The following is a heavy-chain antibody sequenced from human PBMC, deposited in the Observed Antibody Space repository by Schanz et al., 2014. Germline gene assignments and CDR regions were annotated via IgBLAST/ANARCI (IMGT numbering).Heavy chain of an antibody. Sequence: VQLVESGGGVVQPGRSLRLSCAASGFTFSSYGMNWVRQAPGKGLEWVSVIYSGGSTYYADSVKGRFTISRHNSKNTLSLQMNSLRAEDTAVYYCARGSMVRGVIISSAFDYWGQGTLVTVSS. CDR1: GFTFSSYG. CDR3: ARGSMVRGVIISSAFDY. CDR2: IYSGGST. V-gene: IGHV3-53*04. J-gene: IGHJ4*02. D-gene: IGHD3-10*01.